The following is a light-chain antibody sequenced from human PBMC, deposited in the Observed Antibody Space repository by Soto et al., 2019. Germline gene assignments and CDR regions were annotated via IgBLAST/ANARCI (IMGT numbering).Light chain of an antibody. CDR1: SSDVGGYNY. V-gene: IGLV2-14*01. Sequence: QSALTQPASVSGSPGQSITISCTGTSSDVGGYNYVSWYQQHPGKAPKLMIYDVTNRPSGVSNRFSGSKSGNTASLTISGLQAEDEAHYYCSSYTSSSTDVFGTGTKLTVL. CDR2: DVT. J-gene: IGLJ1*01. CDR3: SSYTSSSTDV.